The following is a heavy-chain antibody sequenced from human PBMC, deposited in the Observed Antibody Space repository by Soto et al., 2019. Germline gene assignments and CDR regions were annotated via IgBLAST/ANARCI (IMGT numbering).Heavy chain of an antibody. Sequence: GASVKVSCKASVGTFSSYTISWVRQAPGQGLEWMGRIIPILGIANYAQKFQGRVTITADKSTSTAYMELSSLRSEDTAVYYCAREARGEPSFYYYYMDVWGKGTTVTVSS. CDR3: AREARGEPSFYYYYMDV. D-gene: IGHD2-21*01. J-gene: IGHJ6*03. CDR2: IIPILGIA. V-gene: IGHV1-69*04. CDR1: VGTFSSYT.